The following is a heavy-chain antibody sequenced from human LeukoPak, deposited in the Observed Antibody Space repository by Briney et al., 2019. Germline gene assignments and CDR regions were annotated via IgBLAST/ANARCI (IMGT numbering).Heavy chain of an antibody. CDR2: ISSSGSTI. CDR1: GFTFSNAW. Sequence: PGGSLRLSCAASGFTFSNAWMSWVRQAPGKGLEWVSYISSSGSTIYYADSVKGRFTISRDNAKNSLYLQMNSLRAEDTAVYYCARGWVAGTVVDYWGQGTLVTVSS. D-gene: IGHD6-19*01. V-gene: IGHV3-11*04. CDR3: ARGWVAGTVVDY. J-gene: IGHJ4*02.